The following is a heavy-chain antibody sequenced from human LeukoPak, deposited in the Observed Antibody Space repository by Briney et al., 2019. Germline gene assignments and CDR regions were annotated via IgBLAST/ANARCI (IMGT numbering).Heavy chain of an antibody. CDR2: IIPIFGTA. CDR1: GGTFSSYA. V-gene: IGHV1-69*05. D-gene: IGHD3-10*01. Sequence: SVKVSCKASGGTFSSYAISWVRQAPGQGLEWMGGIIPIFGTANYAQKFQGRVTMTRDTSTSTVYMELSSLRSEDTAVYYCARDSYYGSGSFYSRFDYWGQGTLVTVSS. J-gene: IGHJ4*02. CDR3: ARDSYYGSGSFYSRFDY.